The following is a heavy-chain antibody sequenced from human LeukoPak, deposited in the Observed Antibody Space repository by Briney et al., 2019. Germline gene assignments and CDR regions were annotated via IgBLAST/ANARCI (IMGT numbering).Heavy chain of an antibody. CDR1: GGSFSGYY. Sequence: PSETLSLTCAVYGGSFSGYYWSWIRQPPGKGLEWIGEINHSGSTNYNPSLKSRVTISVDTSKNQFSLKLSSVTAADTAVYYCARDPVGAIPDYWGQGTLVTVSS. V-gene: IGHV4-34*01. D-gene: IGHD1-26*01. J-gene: IGHJ4*02. CDR3: ARDPVGAIPDY. CDR2: INHSGST.